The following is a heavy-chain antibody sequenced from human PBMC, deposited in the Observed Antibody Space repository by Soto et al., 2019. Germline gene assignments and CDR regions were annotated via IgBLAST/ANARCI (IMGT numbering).Heavy chain of an antibody. CDR1: GGSFSGHS. Sequence: SETLSLTCAVYGGSFSGHSWTWIRQSPGKGLEWIGDINHSGRVNYSPSLKSRVTISLDTSKNQFSLTLSAVTAADTAMYYCSTRAYDTNGYYRFDPWGQGTLVTVS. V-gene: IGHV4-34*01. D-gene: IGHD3-22*01. J-gene: IGHJ5*01. CDR2: INHSGRV. CDR3: STRAYDTNGYYRFDP.